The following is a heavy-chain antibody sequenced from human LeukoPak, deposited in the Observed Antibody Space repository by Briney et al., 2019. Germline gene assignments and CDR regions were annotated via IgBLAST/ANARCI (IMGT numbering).Heavy chain of an antibody. CDR2: IYHRGSS. V-gene: IGHV4-38-2*02. CDR1: GYSISSGYY. D-gene: IGHD3-10*01. J-gene: IGHJ2*01. CDR3: AGSPTYWYFDL. Sequence: SETLSLTCTVSGYSISSGYYWGWIRQPPGKGLEWIGYIYHRGSSYYTPSLNSRVTMSMDTPKNQFSLKLTSVTTADTAIYYCAGSPTYWYFDLWGHGTLVTVSS.